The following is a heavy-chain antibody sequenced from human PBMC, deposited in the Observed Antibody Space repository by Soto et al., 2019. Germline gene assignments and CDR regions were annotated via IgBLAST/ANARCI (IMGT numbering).Heavy chain of an antibody. Sequence: SETLSLTCTVSGGSISSSSYYWGWIRQPPGKGLEWIGSIYYSGSTYYNPSLKSRVTISVDTSKNQFSLKLSSVTAADTAVYYCARRPSGLDVWGKGTTVTVS. J-gene: IGHJ6*03. D-gene: IGHD1-26*01. CDR3: ARRPSGLDV. V-gene: IGHV4-39*01. CDR1: GGSISSSSYY. CDR2: IYYSGST.